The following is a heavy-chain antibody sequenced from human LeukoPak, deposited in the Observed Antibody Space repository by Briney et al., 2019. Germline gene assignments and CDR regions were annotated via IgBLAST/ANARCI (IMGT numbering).Heavy chain of an antibody. J-gene: IGHJ1*01. CDR3: AREVKAYYYGSGSGIQH. CDR1: GGSISSSNW. Sequence: KPSETLSLTCGVSGGSISSSNWWSWVRQPPGKGLEWIGEIYHSGSTNYNPSLKSRVTISVDKSKNQFSLKLSSVTAADTAVYYRAREVKAYYYGSGSGIQHWGQGTLVTVSS. D-gene: IGHD3-10*01. CDR2: IYHSGST. V-gene: IGHV4-4*02.